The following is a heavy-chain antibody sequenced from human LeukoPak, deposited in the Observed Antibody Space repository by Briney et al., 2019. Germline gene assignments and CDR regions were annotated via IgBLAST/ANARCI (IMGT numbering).Heavy chain of an antibody. CDR2: ISAYNGNT. J-gene: IGHJ2*01. CDR1: GYTFTGYY. D-gene: IGHD2-8*02. CDR3: AGYREYWDWHFDL. Sequence: ASVKVSCKASGYTFTGYYMHWVRQAPGQGLEWMGWISAYNGNTNYAQKLQGRVTMTTDTSTSTAYMELRSLRSDDTAVYYCAGYREYWDWHFDLWGRGAPVTVSP. V-gene: IGHV1-18*04.